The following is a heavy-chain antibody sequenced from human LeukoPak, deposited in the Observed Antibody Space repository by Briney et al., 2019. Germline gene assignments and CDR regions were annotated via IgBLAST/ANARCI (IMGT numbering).Heavy chain of an antibody. Sequence: SETLSLTCTVSGGSISSYYWSWIRQPPGKGLEWIGYIYTSGSTNYNPSLKSRFTISVDTSKNQFSLKLSAVTAADTAVYYCARAHPRDWYFDLWGRGTLVTVSS. CDR2: IYTSGST. J-gene: IGHJ2*01. CDR3: ARAHPRDWYFDL. V-gene: IGHV4-4*09. CDR1: GGSISSYY.